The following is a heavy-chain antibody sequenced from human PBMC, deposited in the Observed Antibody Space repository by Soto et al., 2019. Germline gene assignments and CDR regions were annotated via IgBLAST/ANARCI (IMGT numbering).Heavy chain of an antibody. J-gene: IGHJ6*03. D-gene: IGHD6-19*01. CDR1: GGSISSGGYS. Sequence: SETLSLTCAVSGGSISSGGYSWSWIRQPPGKGLEWIGYIYHSGSTYYNPSLKSRVTISADKSISTAYLQWSSLKASDTAMYYCARTGRQWRGRGYYMDVWGKGTTVTVSS. V-gene: IGHV4-30-2*01. CDR2: IYHSGST. CDR3: ARTGRQWRGRGYYMDV.